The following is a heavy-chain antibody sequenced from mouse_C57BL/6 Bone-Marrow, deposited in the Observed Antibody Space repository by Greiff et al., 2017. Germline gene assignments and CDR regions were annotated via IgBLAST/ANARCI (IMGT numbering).Heavy chain of an antibody. Sequence: EVKLMESGGGLVQPGGSMKLSCVASGFTFSNYWMNWVRQSPEKGLEWVAQIRLKSDNYATHYAESVKGRFTISRDDSKSSVYLQMNNLRAEDTGIYYCTRAASYYYAMDYWGQGTSVTVSS. CDR2: IRLKSDNYAT. J-gene: IGHJ4*01. CDR1: GFTFSNYW. V-gene: IGHV6-3*01. CDR3: TRAASYYYAMDY. D-gene: IGHD3-1*01.